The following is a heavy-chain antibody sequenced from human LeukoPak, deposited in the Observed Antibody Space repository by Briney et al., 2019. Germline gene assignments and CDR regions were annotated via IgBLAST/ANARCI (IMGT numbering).Heavy chain of an antibody. CDR1: GYTFIGNY. CDR2: INPNSGGT. V-gene: IGHV1-2*02. Sequence: ASVKVSCKASGYTFIGNYIQWVRQAPGQGLEWMGWINPNSGGTNYAQNFQGRVTVTRDTSISTVYMELSRLTSDDTAVYYCARDHCASTGCYEDYYYGLDVWGQGTTVTVSS. J-gene: IGHJ6*02. CDR3: ARDHCASTGCYEDYYYGLDV. D-gene: IGHD2-2*01.